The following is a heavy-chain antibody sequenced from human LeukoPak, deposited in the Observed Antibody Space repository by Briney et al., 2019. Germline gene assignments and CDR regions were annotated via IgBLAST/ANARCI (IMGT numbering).Heavy chain of an antibody. CDR2: ISYDGSNK. D-gene: IGHD2-2*01. CDR1: GFTFSSYG. V-gene: IGHV3-30*03. Sequence: PEGSLRLSCAASGFTFSSYGMHWVRQAPGKGLEWVAVISYDGSNKYYADSVKGRFTISRDNSKNTLYLQMNSLRAEDTAVYYCARTDCSSTSCSRTHYYYYYYMDVWGKGTTVTVSS. CDR3: ARTDCSSTSCSRTHYYYYYYMDV. J-gene: IGHJ6*03.